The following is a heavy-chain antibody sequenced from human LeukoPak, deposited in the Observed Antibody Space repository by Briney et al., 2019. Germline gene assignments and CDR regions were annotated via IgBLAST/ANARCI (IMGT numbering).Heavy chain of an antibody. CDR1: GFTFSNYW. CDR3: ARNYGSGSGYYYGMDV. Sequence: PGGSLRLSCAASGFTFSNYWVHWVRQAPGKGLVWVSRINRDGSTTKYADSVKGRFTVSRDNAKNTLNLQMNSLRAEDTAVYYCARNYGSGSGYYYGMDVWGQGTTVTVSS. D-gene: IGHD3-10*01. V-gene: IGHV3-74*03. J-gene: IGHJ6*02. CDR2: INRDGSTT.